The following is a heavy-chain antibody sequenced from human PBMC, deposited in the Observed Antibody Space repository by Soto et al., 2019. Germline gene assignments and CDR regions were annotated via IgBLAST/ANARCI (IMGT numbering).Heavy chain of an antibody. CDR3: AQLAYNGSDDHYAY. V-gene: IGHV2-5*02. J-gene: IGHJ4*02. Sequence: QITLKESGPTLVKPTQTLTLTCTFSGFSLSTSGVGVGWIRQPPGKALEWLAQIYWDDDKRYSPSLKTRLTIXXXPXXNQVVLTMTTMAPADTGTYYCAQLAYNGSDDHYAYWGQGTLGTVSS. CDR2: IYWDDDK. CDR1: GFSLSTSGVG. D-gene: IGHD5-12*01.